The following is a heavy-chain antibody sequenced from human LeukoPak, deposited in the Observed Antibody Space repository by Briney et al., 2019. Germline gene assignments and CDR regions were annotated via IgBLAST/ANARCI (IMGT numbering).Heavy chain of an antibody. D-gene: IGHD2-8*02. CDR1: AYTFTNYG. Sequence: ASVTVSCTASAYTFTNYGISWVRQAPGQGLEWMGWIRAYNGNTNYEQKVQGRVTMTTDTSTSTAYMELRSLTSDDTAVYYCARASAHWSDYWGQGTLVTVSS. CDR3: ARASAHWSDY. V-gene: IGHV1-18*01. J-gene: IGHJ4*02. CDR2: IRAYNGNT.